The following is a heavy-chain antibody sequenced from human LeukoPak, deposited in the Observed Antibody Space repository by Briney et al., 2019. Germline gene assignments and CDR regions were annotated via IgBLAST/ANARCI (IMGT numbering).Heavy chain of an antibody. V-gene: IGHV1-69*13. D-gene: IGHD2-2*01. Sequence: ASVKVPCKASGYTFTGYYMHWVRQAPGQGLEWMGGLIPIFGTANYAQKFQGRVTITADESTSTAYMELSSLRSEDTAVYYCARNRYCSSSSCPFDYWGQGTLVTVSS. J-gene: IGHJ4*02. CDR2: LIPIFGTA. CDR3: ARNRYCSSSSCPFDY. CDR1: GYTFTGYY.